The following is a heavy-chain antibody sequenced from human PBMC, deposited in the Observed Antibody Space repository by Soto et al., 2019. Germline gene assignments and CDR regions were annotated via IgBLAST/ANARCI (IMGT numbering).Heavy chain of an antibody. CDR2: IYYTGSA. Sequence: SETLSLTCTVSGGSISSGGYYWTWIRQHPGKGLEWIGYIYYTGSAYYNPSLKTRLTLSIDTSRSQFSLKLSSVTTADTAVYYCARLYYDSSGYIDYWGQGTLVTVSS. J-gene: IGHJ4*02. V-gene: IGHV4-31*03. CDR3: ARLYYDSSGYIDY. CDR1: GGSISSGGYY. D-gene: IGHD3-22*01.